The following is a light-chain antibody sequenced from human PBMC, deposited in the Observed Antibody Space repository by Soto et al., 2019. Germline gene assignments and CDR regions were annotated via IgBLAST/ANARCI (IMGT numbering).Light chain of an antibody. J-gene: IGKJ1*01. CDR2: GAS. CDR1: QTVSSNY. CDR3: QQYFKSPWT. Sequence: EIVLTQSPGTLSLSPGERATLSCGASQTVSSNYLAWYQQKPGQAPRLLIYGASSRATGIPDRFSGSGSGTDFVLTISRLEPEDFALYYCQQYFKSPWTFGQGTKVDIK. V-gene: IGKV3-20*01.